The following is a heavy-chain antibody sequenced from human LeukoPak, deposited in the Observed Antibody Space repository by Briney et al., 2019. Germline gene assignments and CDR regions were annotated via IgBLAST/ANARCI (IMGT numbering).Heavy chain of an antibody. J-gene: IGHJ4*02. CDR2: FDLEDGET. CDR3: ATAFPLRDFGGILDY. Sequence: AASVKVSCKVSGYSLGELSLHWVRQAPGKGLEWMGGFDLEDGETTYAQKFQGRVSMTEDTPTDTAYLDLSSLRSDDTALYYCATAFPLRDFGGILDYWGQGTLVTVSS. CDR1: GYSLGELS. V-gene: IGHV1-24*01. D-gene: IGHD2/OR15-2a*01.